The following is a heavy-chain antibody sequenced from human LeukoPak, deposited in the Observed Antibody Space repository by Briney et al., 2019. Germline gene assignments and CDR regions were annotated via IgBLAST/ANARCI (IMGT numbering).Heavy chain of an antibody. J-gene: IGHJ3*02. CDR3: ARDFTIAGDLDAFDI. Sequence: SETLSLTCTVSGGSISSSGYHWGWIRQAPGKGLEWIGTISYSGSTYHNPSLKSRVSISVDSSKNQFSLRLSSVTAADTAVYYCARDFTIAGDLDAFDIWGQGTMVTVSS. D-gene: IGHD3-9*01. V-gene: IGHV4-39*02. CDR2: ISYSGST. CDR1: GGSISSSGYH.